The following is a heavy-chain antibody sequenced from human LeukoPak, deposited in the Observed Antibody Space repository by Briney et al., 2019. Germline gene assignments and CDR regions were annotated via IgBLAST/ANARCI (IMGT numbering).Heavy chain of an antibody. J-gene: IGHJ4*02. D-gene: IGHD3-10*01. CDR3: ARVPQTMVRGVIRPLQIDY. Sequence: SQTLSLTCTVSGGSISSYYWSWIRQPPGKGLEWIGYIYYSGSTNYNPSLKSRVTISVDTSKNQFSLKLSSVTAADTAVYYCARVPQTMVRGVIRPLQIDYWGQGTLVTVSS. V-gene: IGHV4-59*01. CDR1: GGSISSYY. CDR2: IYYSGST.